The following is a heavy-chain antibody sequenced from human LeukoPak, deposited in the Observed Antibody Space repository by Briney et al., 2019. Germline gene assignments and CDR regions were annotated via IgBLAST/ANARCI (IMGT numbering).Heavy chain of an antibody. J-gene: IGHJ4*02. CDR1: GFTFSSYA. CDR3: AKGPIVVVVAATPAGLDY. Sequence: GGSLRLSCAASGFTFSSYAMSWVRQAPGKGLEWVSAISGSGGSTYYADSVKGRFTIPRDNSKNTLYLQMNSLRAEDTAVYYCAKGPIVVVVAATPAGLDYWGQGTLVTVSS. D-gene: IGHD2-15*01. V-gene: IGHV3-23*01. CDR2: ISGSGGST.